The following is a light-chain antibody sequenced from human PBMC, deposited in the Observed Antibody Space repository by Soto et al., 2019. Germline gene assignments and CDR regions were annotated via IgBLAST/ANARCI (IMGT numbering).Light chain of an antibody. CDR1: QVISTS. CDR3: QQLSDSPTP. CDR2: AAA. V-gene: IGKV1-9*01. J-gene: IGKJ5*01. Sequence: DIQLTHSPSFLSPSIGESVTITCRASQVISTSLAWYQVKPGKAPKLLIYAAATLESGVPSRFSATVSGTEFSLTITSLHPEDFAPYYCQQLSDSPTPFGQGTRLEIK.